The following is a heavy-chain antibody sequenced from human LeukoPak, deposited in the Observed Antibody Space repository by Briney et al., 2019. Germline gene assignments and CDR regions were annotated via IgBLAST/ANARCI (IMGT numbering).Heavy chain of an antibody. CDR2: ISAYNGNT. CDR1: GYTFTSNY. V-gene: IGHV1-18*04. J-gene: IGHJ6*02. CDR3: ARMPYYYYGMDV. Sequence: EASVKVSCKASGYTFTSNYIHWVRQAPGQGLEWMGWISAYNGNTNYAQKLQGRVTMTTDTSTGTAYMELRSLRSDDTAVYYCARMPYYYYGMDVWGQGTTVTVSS. D-gene: IGHD2-2*01.